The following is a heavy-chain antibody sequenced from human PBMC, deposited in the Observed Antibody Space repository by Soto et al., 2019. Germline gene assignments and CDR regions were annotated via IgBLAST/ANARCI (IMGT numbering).Heavy chain of an antibody. V-gene: IGHV4-39*02. CDR2: IYYTGST. CDR3: AKDLQFSGWLSAQTFDY. CDR1: GGSIISSGYY. Sequence: SETLSLTCTVSGGSIISSGYYWGWIRQPPGKGLEWIGSIYYTGSTLDITSLKSRVTISINTSENRFSLKLSSVTAADTAVYYCAKDLQFSGWLSAQTFDYWGQGTQVTVSS. J-gene: IGHJ4*02. D-gene: IGHD6-19*01.